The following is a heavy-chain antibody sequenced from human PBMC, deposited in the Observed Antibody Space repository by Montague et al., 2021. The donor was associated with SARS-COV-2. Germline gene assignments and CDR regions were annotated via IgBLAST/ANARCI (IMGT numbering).Heavy chain of an antibody. Sequence: SETLSLTCSVSGASLLPSTDNWAWIRQSPGTFLEWAGSFSYSDSTHYTRALRSRVTISVDSSKNQFSLKLNSVTAADTAIYYCARHMGHVLVSVTGANWFDPWGQGTLVTVSS. CDR2: FSYSDST. CDR1: GASLLPSTDN. CDR3: ARHMGHVLVSVTGANWFDP. D-gene: IGHD5/OR15-5a*01. V-gene: IGHV4-39*01. J-gene: IGHJ5*02.